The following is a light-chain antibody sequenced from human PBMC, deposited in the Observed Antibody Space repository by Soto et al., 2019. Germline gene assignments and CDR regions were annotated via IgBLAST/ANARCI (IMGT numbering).Light chain of an antibody. J-gene: IGKJ5*01. Sequence: EIVLTQSPATLSLSPGEGATLSCRASQSVGSLLAWYQQKPGQAPRLVIYDASNRATGIPARFSGSGSGTDFPLTISSLEPEDFAVYYCQPRSNWPMTFGQGTRLEIK. V-gene: IGKV3-11*01. CDR2: DAS. CDR3: QPRSNWPMT. CDR1: QSVGSL.